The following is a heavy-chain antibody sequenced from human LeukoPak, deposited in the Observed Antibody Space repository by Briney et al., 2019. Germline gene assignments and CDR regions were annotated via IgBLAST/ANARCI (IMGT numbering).Heavy chain of an antibody. J-gene: IGHJ4*02. D-gene: IGHD2-21*01. CDR2: IGSSSSTI. V-gene: IGHV3-48*01. Sequence: GGSLRLSCAASGFTFSSYNMNWVRQAPGKGLEWVSYIGSSSSTIYYADSVKGRFTISRDNAKNSLYLQMNSLRAEDTAVYYCARANTLVVPYFDYWGQGTLVTVSS. CDR1: GFTFSSYN. CDR3: ARANTLVVPYFDY.